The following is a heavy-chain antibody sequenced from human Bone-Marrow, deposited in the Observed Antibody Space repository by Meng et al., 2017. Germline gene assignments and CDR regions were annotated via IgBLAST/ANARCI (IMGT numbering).Heavy chain of an antibody. CDR3: ARNWGGDGYNYRGYFDL. V-gene: IGHV4-31*03. CDR1: GASISTSGAHY. J-gene: IGHJ4*02. Sequence: QARLQGSGPGLVKPSLTLSLTCTVCGASISTSGAHYWSWIRQHPGKGLEWVGYIYYSGSTHYNPSLKSRVSISVDTSKNQFSLKLTSVTAADSAVYSCARNWGGDGYNYRGYFDLWGQGTLVTVSS. CDR2: IYYSGST. D-gene: IGHD5-24*01.